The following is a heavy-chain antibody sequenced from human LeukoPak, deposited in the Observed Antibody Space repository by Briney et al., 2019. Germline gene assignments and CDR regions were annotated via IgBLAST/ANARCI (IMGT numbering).Heavy chain of an antibody. CDR3: ASGHVDTAMVFVY. J-gene: IGHJ4*02. V-gene: IGHV1-46*01. D-gene: IGHD5-18*01. CDR1: GYTFAGYY. Sequence: ASVKVSCKASGYTFAGYYMHWVRQAPGQGLEWMGIINPSGGSTSYAQKFQGRVTMTRDTSTSTVYMELSSLRSEDTAVYYCASGHVDTAMVFVYWGQGTLVTVSS. CDR2: INPSGGST.